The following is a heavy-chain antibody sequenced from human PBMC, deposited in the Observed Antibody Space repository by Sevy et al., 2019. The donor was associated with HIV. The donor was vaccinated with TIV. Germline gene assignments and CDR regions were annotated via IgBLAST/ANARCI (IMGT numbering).Heavy chain of an antibody. CDR1: GDSVSSNSVA. J-gene: IGHJ4*02. Sequence: SQILSLTCAISGDSVSSNSVARNWIRQSPSRGLEWLGRTYYRSTWHNDYAVSVKSRITINPDTSKNQFSLQLNSLTPEDTAVYYCARTTSGWFDYWGQGTPVTVSS. V-gene: IGHV6-1*01. CDR2: TYYRSTWHN. D-gene: IGHD6-19*01. CDR3: ARTTSGWFDY.